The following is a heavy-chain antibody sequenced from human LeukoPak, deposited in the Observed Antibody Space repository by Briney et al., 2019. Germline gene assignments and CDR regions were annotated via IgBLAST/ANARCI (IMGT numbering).Heavy chain of an antibody. D-gene: IGHD2-2*01. J-gene: IGHJ6*03. Sequence: GRSLRLSCAASGFTFSSYGMHWVRQAPGKGLEWVAVIWYDGSNKYYADSVKGRFTISRDNSKNTLYLQMNSLRAEDTAVYYCAKGQVPAAMSPVWYMDVWGKGTTVTVPS. CDR3: AKGQVPAAMSPVWYMDV. V-gene: IGHV3-33*06. CDR2: IWYDGSNK. CDR1: GFTFSSYG.